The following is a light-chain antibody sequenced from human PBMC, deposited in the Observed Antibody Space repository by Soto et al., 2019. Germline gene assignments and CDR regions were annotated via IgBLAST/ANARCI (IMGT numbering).Light chain of an antibody. Sequence: DIQMTPSPSTLSASVVDRVIITCRASESISNWLAWYQQKPGKAPNLLIHTASSLQTGVPSRFSGSGSGTEFTLTISSLQPEDFATYYCQQRHSYPITFGQGTRLEIK. CDR2: TAS. CDR1: ESISNW. CDR3: QQRHSYPIT. J-gene: IGKJ5*01. V-gene: IGKV1-5*01.